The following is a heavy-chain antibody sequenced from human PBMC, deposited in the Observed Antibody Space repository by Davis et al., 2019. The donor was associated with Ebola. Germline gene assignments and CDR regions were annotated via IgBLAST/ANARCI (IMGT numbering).Heavy chain of an antibody. CDR3: ARVSAVAGNDY. V-gene: IGHV4-39*07. CDR2: IYYSGST. D-gene: IGHD6-19*01. CDR1: GGSISSSSYY. J-gene: IGHJ4*02. Sequence: MPSETLSLTCTVSGGSISSSSYYWGWIRQPPGKGLEWIGSIYYSGSTYYNPSLKSRVTISVDTSKNQFSLEVRSVTAADTAVYYCARVSAVAGNDYWGQGTLVTVSS.